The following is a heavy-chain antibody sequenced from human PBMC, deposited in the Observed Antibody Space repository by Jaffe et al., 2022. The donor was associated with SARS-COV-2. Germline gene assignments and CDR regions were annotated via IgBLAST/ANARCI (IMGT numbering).Heavy chain of an antibody. Sequence: QVQLVESGGGVVQPGRSLRLSCAASGFTFSSYGMHWVRQAPGKGLEWVAVISYDGSNKYYADSVKGRFTISRDNSKNTLYLQMNSLRAEDTAVYYCAKTGRGYSYGYGAFDIWGQGTMVTVSS. D-gene: IGHD5-18*01. CDR3: AKTGRGYSYGYGAFDI. CDR1: GFTFSSYG. J-gene: IGHJ3*02. CDR2: ISYDGSNK. V-gene: IGHV3-30*18.